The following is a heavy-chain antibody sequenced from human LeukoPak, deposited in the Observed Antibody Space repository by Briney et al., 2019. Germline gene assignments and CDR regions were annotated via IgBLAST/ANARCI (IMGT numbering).Heavy chain of an antibody. CDR3: AKVDGYNSGWYDS. CDR2: ISWNSGNI. J-gene: IGHJ5*01. D-gene: IGHD6-19*01. CDR1: GFTFDDYG. V-gene: IGHV3-9*01. Sequence: GGSLRLSCAASGFTFDDYGMHWVRQPPGKGLEWVSGISWNSGNIGYADSVKGRFTISRDNAKNSLYLQMDILKPEDTAFYYCAKVDGYNSGWYDSWGQGTLVTVSS.